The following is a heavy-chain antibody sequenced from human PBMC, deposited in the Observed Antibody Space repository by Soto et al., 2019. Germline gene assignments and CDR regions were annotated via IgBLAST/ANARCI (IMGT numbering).Heavy chain of an antibody. CDR1: GYIFTNYW. CDR3: ARQNTVFGVARGFDP. D-gene: IGHD3-3*01. CDR2: IYPGDSDT. Sequence: GESLKLSCKGSGYIFTNYWIGWVRQMPGKGLEWMGIIYPGDSDTTLSPSFQGQVTMSADKSDSSVYLQLRSLKASDTAMYFCARQNTVFGVARGFDPSGQGTLVSVSS. J-gene: IGHJ5*02. V-gene: IGHV5-51*01.